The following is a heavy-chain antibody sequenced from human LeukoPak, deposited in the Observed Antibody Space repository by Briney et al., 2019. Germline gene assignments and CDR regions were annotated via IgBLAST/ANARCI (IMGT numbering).Heavy chain of an antibody. CDR1: GFTFSSYG. CDR3: AKGQRNLAAPFDY. CDR2: ISYDGSNK. Sequence: GGSLRLSCAASGFTFSSYGMHWVRQAPGKGLEWVAVISYDGSNKYYADSVKGRFTISRDNSKNTLYLQMDSLRDEDTAVYYCAKGQRNLAAPFDYWGQGTLVTVSS. J-gene: IGHJ4*02. D-gene: IGHD6-6*01. V-gene: IGHV3-30*18.